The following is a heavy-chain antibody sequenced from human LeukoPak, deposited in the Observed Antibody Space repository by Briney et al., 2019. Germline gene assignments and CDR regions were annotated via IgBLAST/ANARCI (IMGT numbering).Heavy chain of an antibody. V-gene: IGHV3-33*01. D-gene: IGHD3-3*01. Sequence: GGSLRLSCAASGFTFSSYGMHWVRQAPGKGLEWVAVIWYDGSNKYYADSVKGRFTISRDNSKNTLYLQMNSLRAEDTAVYYCARVWYDFWRGYGANNYYYYYGMDVWGQGTTVTVSS. J-gene: IGHJ6*02. CDR2: IWYDGSNK. CDR3: ARVWYDFWRGYGANNYYYYYGMDV. CDR1: GFTFSSYG.